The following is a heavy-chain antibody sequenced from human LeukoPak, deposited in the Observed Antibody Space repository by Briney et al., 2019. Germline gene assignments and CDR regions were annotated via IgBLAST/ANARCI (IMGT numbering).Heavy chain of an antibody. Sequence: ASVKVSCKASGGTFSSYAISWVRQAPGQGLEWMGGIIPIFGTANYAQKFQGRVTITADESTSTVYMELSSLRSEDTAVYYCAREEASGWSPFDYWGQGTLVTVSS. CDR2: IIPIFGTA. V-gene: IGHV1-69*13. CDR1: GGTFSSYA. CDR3: AREEASGWSPFDY. J-gene: IGHJ4*02. D-gene: IGHD6-19*01.